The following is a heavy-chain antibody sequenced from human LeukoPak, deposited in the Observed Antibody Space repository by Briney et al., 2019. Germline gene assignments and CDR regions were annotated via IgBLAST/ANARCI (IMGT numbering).Heavy chain of an antibody. D-gene: IGHD4-23*01. CDR2: IYCSGST. V-gene: IGHV4-59*01. CDR1: GGSISSYY. CDR3: ARDNYGGNFPNWFDP. Sequence: SETLSLTCTVSGGSISSYYWSWIRQPPGKGLEWIGYIYCSGSTNYNPSLKSRVTISVDTSKNQFSLKLSSVTAADTAVYYCARDNYGGNFPNWFDPWGQGTLVTVSS. J-gene: IGHJ5*02.